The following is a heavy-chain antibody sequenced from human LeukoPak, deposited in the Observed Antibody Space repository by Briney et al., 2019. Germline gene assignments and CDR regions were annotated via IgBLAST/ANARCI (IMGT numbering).Heavy chain of an antibody. Sequence: SGGSLRLSCSASGFTFSTYTMNWVRQAPGKGLEWVSFISPSGTTHYSDSVQGRFTISRDNAKNSVYLQMNSLRAEDTAVFYCNGYSGSSPAMWGQGTMVTVSS. V-gene: IGHV3-48*01. J-gene: IGHJ3*01. CDR3: NGYSGSSPAM. CDR2: ISPSGTT. D-gene: IGHD1-26*01. CDR1: GFTFSTYT.